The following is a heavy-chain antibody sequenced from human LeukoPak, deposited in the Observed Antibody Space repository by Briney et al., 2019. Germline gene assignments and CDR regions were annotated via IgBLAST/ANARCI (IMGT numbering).Heavy chain of an antibody. CDR3: ATGGAYEFRDDY. CDR1: GGSFTSYG. J-gene: IGHJ4*02. D-gene: IGHD3-3*01. Sequence: GASVKVSCKASGGSFTSYGISWVRQAPGQGLEWMGKIIPIYGRANYGQKFQGRVTITADESTTTSYMERSSLTAEDMAVYYCATGGAYEFRDDYWGQGTLVTVSS. V-gene: IGHV1-69*13. CDR2: IIPIYGRA.